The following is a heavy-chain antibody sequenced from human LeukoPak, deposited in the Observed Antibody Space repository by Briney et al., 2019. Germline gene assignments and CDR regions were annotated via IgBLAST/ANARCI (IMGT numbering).Heavy chain of an antibody. CDR2: ISYDGSNK. V-gene: IGHV3-30*03. CDR3: ARETGGSGWIYYYYYYMDV. CDR1: GFTFSSYG. J-gene: IGHJ6*03. Sequence: GGSLRLSCAASGFTFSSYGMHWVRQAPGKGLEWVAVISYDGSNKYYADSVKGRFTISRDNSKNTLYLQMNSLRAEDTAVYYCARETGGSGWIYYYYYYMDVWGKGTTVTVSS. D-gene: IGHD6-19*01.